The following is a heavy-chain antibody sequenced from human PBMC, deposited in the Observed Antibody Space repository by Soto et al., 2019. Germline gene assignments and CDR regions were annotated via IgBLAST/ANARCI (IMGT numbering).Heavy chain of an antibody. CDR1: GFTFSSYG. D-gene: IGHD6-19*01. J-gene: IGHJ6*03. CDR3: ARDPQYSSGWDATMDV. CDR2: IWYDGSNK. V-gene: IGHV3-33*01. Sequence: GGSLRLSCAASGFTFSSYGMHWVRQAPGKGLEWVAVIWYDGSNKYYADSVKGRFTISRDNSKNTLYLQMNSLRAEDTAVYYCARDPQYSSGWDATMDVWGKGTTVTVSS.